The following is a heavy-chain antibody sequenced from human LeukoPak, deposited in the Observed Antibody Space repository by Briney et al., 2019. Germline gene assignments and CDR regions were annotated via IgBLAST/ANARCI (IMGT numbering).Heavy chain of an antibody. Sequence: GGSLRLSCAASGFTFSSYAMSWVRQAPGKGLEWVSAISGSGGSTYCADSVKGRFTISRDNSKNTLYLQMNSLRAEDTAVYYCAIDSPNDSSGYCLFDYWGQGTLVTVSS. CDR3: AIDSPNDSSGYCLFDY. V-gene: IGHV3-23*01. J-gene: IGHJ4*02. CDR1: GFTFSSYA. CDR2: ISGSGGST. D-gene: IGHD3-22*01.